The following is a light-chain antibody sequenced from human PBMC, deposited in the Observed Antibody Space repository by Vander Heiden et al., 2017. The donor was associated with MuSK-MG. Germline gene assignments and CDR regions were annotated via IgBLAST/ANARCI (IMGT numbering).Light chain of an antibody. CDR1: QSIGAW. CDR3: QQDDSFPLT. CDR2: KSS. Sequence: DIQMTQSPSTLSASVRDRVTITCRASQSIGAWLAWYQQKPGKAPKLLIFKSSSLESGVPSRFSGGGSGTEFTLTISDLQPDDFATYYCQQDDSFPLTFGGGTKVEIK. J-gene: IGKJ4*01. V-gene: IGKV1-5*03.